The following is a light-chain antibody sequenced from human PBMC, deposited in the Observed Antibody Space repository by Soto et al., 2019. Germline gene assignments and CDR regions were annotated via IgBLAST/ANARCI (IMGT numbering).Light chain of an antibody. V-gene: IGLV2-14*01. Sequence: QSALTQPASVSGSPGQSITISCTGTSSDVGGYNYVSWYQQYPGKAPKVMIYEVSSRPSGVSNRFSGSKSGNTASLTISGLRAEDEADYYCSSYASSRDVFFGGGTKLTV. J-gene: IGLJ2*01. CDR2: EVS. CDR3: SSYASSRDVF. CDR1: SSDVGGYNY.